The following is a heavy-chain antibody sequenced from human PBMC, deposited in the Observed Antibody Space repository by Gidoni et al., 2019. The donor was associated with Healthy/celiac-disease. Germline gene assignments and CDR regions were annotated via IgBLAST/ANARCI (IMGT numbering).Heavy chain of an antibody. D-gene: IGHD2-2*01. CDR3: ARDQCSSTSCYLGGWFDP. Sequence: QVQLVQSGAEVKKPGASVKVSCKASGYTFTSYAMHWVRQAPGQRLEWMGWINAGNGNSKYSQKFQGRVTITRDTSASTAYMELSSLRSEDTAVYYCARDQCSSTSCYLGGWFDPWGQGTLVTVSS. CDR1: GYTFTSYA. V-gene: IGHV1-3*01. J-gene: IGHJ5*02. CDR2: INAGNGNS.